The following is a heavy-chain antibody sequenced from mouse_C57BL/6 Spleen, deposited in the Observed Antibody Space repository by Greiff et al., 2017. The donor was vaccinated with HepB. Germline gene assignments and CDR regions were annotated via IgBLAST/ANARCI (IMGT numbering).Heavy chain of an antibody. CDR1: GFTFSSYG. D-gene: IGHD2-4*01. CDR3: ARQGASYYDYDGAWFAY. J-gene: IGHJ3*01. Sequence: EVQVVESGGDLVKPGGSLKLSCAASGFTFSSYGMSLVRQTPDKRLEWVATISSGGSYTYYPDSVKGRFTISRDNAKNTLYLQMSSLKSEDTAMYYCARQGASYYDYDGAWFAYWGQGTLVTVSA. V-gene: IGHV5-6*01. CDR2: ISSGGSYT.